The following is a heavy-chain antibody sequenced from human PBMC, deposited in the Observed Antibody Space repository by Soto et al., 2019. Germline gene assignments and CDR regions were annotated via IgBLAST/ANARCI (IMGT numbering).Heavy chain of an antibody. CDR3: ATAAARPTGRFDY. J-gene: IGHJ4*02. Sequence: SETLSLTCAVYGGSFSGYYWSWIRQPPGKGLEWIGEINHSGSTNYNPSLKSRVTISVDTSKNQFSLKLSSVTAADTAVYYCATAAARPTGRFDYWGQGTLVTVSS. V-gene: IGHV4-34*01. CDR2: INHSGST. CDR1: GGSFSGYY. D-gene: IGHD6-6*01.